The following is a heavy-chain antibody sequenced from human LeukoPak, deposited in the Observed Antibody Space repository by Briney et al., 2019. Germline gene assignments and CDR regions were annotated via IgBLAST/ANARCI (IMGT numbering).Heavy chain of an antibody. CDR1: GGSFSGYY. CDR3: ARHRRWLQLL. V-gene: IGHV4-34*01. D-gene: IGHD5-24*01. Sequence: SETLSLTCAVYGGSFSGYYWSWIRQPPGKGLEWIGEINHSGSTNYNPSLKSRVTISVDTSKNQFSLKLSSVTAADTAVYYCARHRRWLQLLWGQGTLVTVSS. J-gene: IGHJ4*02. CDR2: INHSGST.